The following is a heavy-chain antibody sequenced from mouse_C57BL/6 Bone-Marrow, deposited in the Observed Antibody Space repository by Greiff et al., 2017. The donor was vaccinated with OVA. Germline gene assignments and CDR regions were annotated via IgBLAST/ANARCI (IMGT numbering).Heavy chain of an antibody. D-gene: IGHD1-1*01. CDR3: ARLIYVFDY. CDR1: GFTFSSYG. J-gene: IGHJ2*01. V-gene: IGHV5-6*01. Sequence: DVHLVESGGDLVKPGGSLKLSCAASGFTFSSYGMSWVRQTPDKRLEWVATISSGGSYTYYPDSVKGRFTISRDNAKNTLYLQMSSLKSEDTAMYYCARLIYVFDYWGQGTTLTVSS. CDR2: ISSGGSYT.